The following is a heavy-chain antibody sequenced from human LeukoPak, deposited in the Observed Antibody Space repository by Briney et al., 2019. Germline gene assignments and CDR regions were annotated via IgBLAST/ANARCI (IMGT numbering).Heavy chain of an antibody. J-gene: IGHJ5*02. D-gene: IGHD6-13*01. V-gene: IGHV3-23*01. CDR1: GFTFSNYG. Sequence: GGSLRLSCAASGFTFSNYGMSWVRQAPGKGLEWVSGISGSGGTTSYADSVKGRFTISRDHSKNTLSLQMNSLRAEDTAVYYCAKDSDELIAAAYNWFDPWGQGTLVTVSS. CDR2: ISGSGGTT. CDR3: AKDSDELIAAAYNWFDP.